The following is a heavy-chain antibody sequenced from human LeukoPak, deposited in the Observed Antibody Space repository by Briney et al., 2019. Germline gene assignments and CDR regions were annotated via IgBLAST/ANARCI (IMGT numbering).Heavy chain of an antibody. CDR2: VNHSGGT. Sequence: PSETLSLTCTVSGGSISSYYWNWIRQPPGKGLEWIGEVNHSGGTNYNPSLKSRVTISLDTSKNQFSLKLSSVTAADTAVYYCARVAVSGINSRYEIDYWGQGTLVTVSS. D-gene: IGHD6-19*01. CDR3: ARVAVSGINSRYEIDY. CDR1: GGSISSYY. V-gene: IGHV4-34*01. J-gene: IGHJ4*02.